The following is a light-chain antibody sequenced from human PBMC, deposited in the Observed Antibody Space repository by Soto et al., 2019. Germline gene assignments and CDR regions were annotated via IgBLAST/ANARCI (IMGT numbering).Light chain of an antibody. CDR1: QSVSNSY. Sequence: EIVLTQSPGTLSLSPGERATLSCRASQSVSNSYLAWYQQKPGQAHRLLIYGASRRATGIPDRFSGSGSGTDFTLTISRLETEDFAVYYCQQYGSSPGLTFGGGTKGDIK. CDR2: GAS. J-gene: IGKJ4*01. CDR3: QQYGSSPGLT. V-gene: IGKV3-20*01.